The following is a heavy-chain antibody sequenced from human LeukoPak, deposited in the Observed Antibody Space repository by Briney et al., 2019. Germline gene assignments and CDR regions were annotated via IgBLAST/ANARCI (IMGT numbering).Heavy chain of an antibody. Sequence: GGSLRLSCAASGFTFSSYGMSWVRQAPGKGLEWVSAISGSGGSTYYADSVKGRFTISRDNSKNTLYLQMNSLRAEDTAVYYCAGAKSGLLVEEFWGQGTLVTVSS. CDR3: AGAKSGLLVEEF. D-gene: IGHD1-26*01. CDR2: ISGSGGST. CDR1: GFTFSSYG. J-gene: IGHJ4*02. V-gene: IGHV3-23*01.